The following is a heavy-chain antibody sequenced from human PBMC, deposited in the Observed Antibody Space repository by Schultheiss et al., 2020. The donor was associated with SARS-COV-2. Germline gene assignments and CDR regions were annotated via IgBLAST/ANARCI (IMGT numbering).Heavy chain of an antibody. CDR3: ARGVIDQLLPKLYYFDY. J-gene: IGHJ4*02. CDR2: IYYSGST. D-gene: IGHD2-2*01. CDR1: GGSISSGDYY. V-gene: IGHV4-61*08. Sequence: SETLSLTCTVSGGSISSGDYYWSWIRQPPGKGLEWIGYIYYSGSTNYNPSLKSRVTISVDTSKNQFSLKLSSVTAADTAVYYCARGVIDQLLPKLYYFDYWGQGTLVTVSS.